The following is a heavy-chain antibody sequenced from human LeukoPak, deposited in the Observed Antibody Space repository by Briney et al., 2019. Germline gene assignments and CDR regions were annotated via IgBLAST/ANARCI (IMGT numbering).Heavy chain of an antibody. V-gene: IGHV1-2*06. Sequence: ASVKVSCKASGYTFTGYCMHWVRQAPGQGLEWMGRINPNSGGTNYAQKFQGRVTMTRDTSISTAYMELSRLRSDDTAVYYCAREVLLWFGELSGLDAFDIWGQGTMVTVSS. J-gene: IGHJ3*02. CDR1: GYTFTGYC. CDR3: AREVLLWFGELSGLDAFDI. D-gene: IGHD3-10*01. CDR2: INPNSGGT.